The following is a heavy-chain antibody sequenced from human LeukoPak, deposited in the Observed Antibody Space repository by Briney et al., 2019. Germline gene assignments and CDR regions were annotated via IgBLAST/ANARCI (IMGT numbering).Heavy chain of an antibody. J-gene: IGHJ5*02. CDR1: GGSISSYY. V-gene: IGHV4-59*12. Sequence: SETLSLTCNVSGGSISSYYWSWIRQPPGKGLEWIGYIYYSGSTNYNPSLKSRVTMSVDKSKNQFSLKLSSVTAADTAVYYCARDTGYSSDWFDPWGQGTLVTVSS. D-gene: IGHD6-19*01. CDR3: ARDTGYSSDWFDP. CDR2: IYYSGST.